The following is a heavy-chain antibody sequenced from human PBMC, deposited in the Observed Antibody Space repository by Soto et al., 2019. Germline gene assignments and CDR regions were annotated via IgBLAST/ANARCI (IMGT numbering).Heavy chain of an antibody. CDR3: ARESEDLTSNFGY. V-gene: IGHV3-21*06. CDR2: ISSTTNYI. J-gene: IGHJ4*02. Sequence: GGSLRLSCAASGFTFTRYSMNWVRQAPGKGLEWVSSISSTTNYIYYGDSMKGRFTISRDNAKNSLYLEMNSLRAEDTAVYYCARESEDLTSNFGYWGQGTLVTVSS. CDR1: GFTFTRYS.